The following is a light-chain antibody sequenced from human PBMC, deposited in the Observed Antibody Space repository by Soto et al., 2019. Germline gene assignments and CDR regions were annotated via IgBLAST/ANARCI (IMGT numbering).Light chain of an antibody. Sequence: EIVLTQSPGTLSLSPGERVTLSCRASQSVTSDYLAWYQQKPGQAPRLLIHGASSRATGIPDRFSGSGSGTDFTLTISRLEPEDFAVYYCQQYGRPFGQGTKVEIK. V-gene: IGKV3-20*01. J-gene: IGKJ1*01. CDR3: QQYGRP. CDR1: QSVTSDY. CDR2: GAS.